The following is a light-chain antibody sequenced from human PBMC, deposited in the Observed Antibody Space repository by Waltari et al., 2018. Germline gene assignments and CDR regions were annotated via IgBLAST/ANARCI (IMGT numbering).Light chain of an antibody. Sequence: QSALTQPASVSGSPGQSITISCTGSSSAVDYVSWYQQFPGKAPKVLIYDVNRRPSGVTNRCSGSKSGSTASLTISGLQPQDEADDYCTSYADIIPVVFGGGTKLTVL. CDR2: DVN. V-gene: IGLV2-14*03. CDR1: SSAVDY. J-gene: IGLJ2*01. CDR3: TSYADIIPVV.